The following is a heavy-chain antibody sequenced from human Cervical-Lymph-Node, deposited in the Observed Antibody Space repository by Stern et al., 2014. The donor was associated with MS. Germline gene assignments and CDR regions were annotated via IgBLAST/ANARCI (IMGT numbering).Heavy chain of an antibody. D-gene: IGHD4-17*01. J-gene: IGHJ4*02. CDR1: GFTFSSYW. CDR3: SRAYSVTDY. CDR2: INSNGSDT. Sequence: EVQLVESGGGFVQPGGSLRLSCAASGFTFSSYWMHWVRQAPGKGLVWVSRINSNGSDTNYAESVKGRFTISRGNAKNQLSLQMNSLRAEDTAVYYCSRAYSVTDYWGQGTLVTVSS. V-gene: IGHV3-74*01.